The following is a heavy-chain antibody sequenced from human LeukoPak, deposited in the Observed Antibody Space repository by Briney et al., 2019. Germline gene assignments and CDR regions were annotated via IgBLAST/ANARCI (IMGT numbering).Heavy chain of an antibody. CDR1: GGTFSSYA. CDR3: ASESRYYYGMDV. J-gene: IGHJ6*02. D-gene: IGHD3-10*01. CDR2: IIPIFGTA. Sequence: GASVKVSCKASGGTFSSYAISWVRQAPGQGLEWMGGIIPIFGTANYAQKFQGRVTITADESTSTAYMELSSLRSEDTAAYYCASESRYYYGMDVWGQGTTVTVSS. V-gene: IGHV1-69*13.